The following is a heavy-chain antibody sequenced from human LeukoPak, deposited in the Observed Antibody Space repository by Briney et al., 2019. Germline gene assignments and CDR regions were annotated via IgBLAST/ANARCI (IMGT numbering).Heavy chain of an antibody. CDR1: GFTVSSNY. J-gene: IGHJ4*02. Sequence: PGGSLRLSCAASGFTVSSNYMSWVRQAPGKGLEWVSVIYSGGSTYYADSVKGRFTISRDNSQNTLYVQMNSLRAEDTAVYYCARHKAARYFDYWGQGTLVTVSS. CDR3: ARHKAARYFDY. V-gene: IGHV3-53*01. CDR2: IYSGGST. D-gene: IGHD6-6*01.